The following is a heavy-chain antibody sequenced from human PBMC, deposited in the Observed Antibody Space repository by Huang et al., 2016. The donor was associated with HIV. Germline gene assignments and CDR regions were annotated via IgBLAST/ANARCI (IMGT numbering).Heavy chain of an antibody. CDR1: GGSFKSLA. CDR3: AREGQTWYGKPISAFEI. V-gene: IGHV1-69*14. CDR2: IVPLLSGT. D-gene: IGHD6-13*01. J-gene: IGHJ3*02. Sequence: VQLVQSGAEVKRTGTSVKISCKASGGSFKSLAFNWGRQAQGQGLQYMGGIVPLLSGTNYAGKFRGRITISADKSTSTVFMEVRGLTSEDTAVFFCAREGQTWYGKPISAFEIWGQGTTVIVSP.